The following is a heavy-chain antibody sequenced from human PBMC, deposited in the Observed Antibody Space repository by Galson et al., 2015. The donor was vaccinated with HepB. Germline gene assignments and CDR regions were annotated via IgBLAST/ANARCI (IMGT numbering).Heavy chain of an antibody. V-gene: IGHV1-18*04. CDR2: ISAYNGNT. D-gene: IGHD6-19*01. Sequence: SVKVSCKASVYTFTSYGISWVRQAPGQGLEWMGWISAYNGNTNYAQKLQGRVTMTTDTSTSTAYMELRSLRSDDTAVYYCARDRVMDSSGGGGGYWGQGTLVTVSS. CDR1: VYTFTSYG. CDR3: ARDRVMDSSGGGGGY. J-gene: IGHJ4*02.